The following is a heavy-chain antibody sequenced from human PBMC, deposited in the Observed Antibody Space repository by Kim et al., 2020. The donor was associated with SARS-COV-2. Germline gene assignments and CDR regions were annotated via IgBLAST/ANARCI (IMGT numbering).Heavy chain of an antibody. J-gene: IGHJ2*01. CDR3: ATDYGGNSLWYFDL. D-gene: IGHD4-17*01. Sequence: GGSLRLSCAASGSTFSKYSMSWVRQAPGKGLKWVSYISGSSDTIYYADSVKGRFTISRDNAKNSLYLQMNSLRDEDTAVYYCATDYGGNSLWYFDLWGRG. V-gene: IGHV3-48*02. CDR2: ISGSSDTI. CDR1: GSTFSKYS.